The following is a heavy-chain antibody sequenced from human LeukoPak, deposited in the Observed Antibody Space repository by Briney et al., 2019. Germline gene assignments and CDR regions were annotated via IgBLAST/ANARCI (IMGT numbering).Heavy chain of an antibody. CDR3: ARGKLRRAAAGTAWFDP. CDR2: MNPNSGNT. J-gene: IGHJ5*02. V-gene: IGHV1-8*03. D-gene: IGHD6-13*01. Sequence: ASVKVSCKASGYTSTSYDINWVRQATGQGLEWMGWMNPNSGNTGYAQKFQGRVTITRNTSISTAYMELSSLRSEDTAVYYCARGKLRRAAAGTAWFDPWGQGTLVTVSS. CDR1: GYTSTSYD.